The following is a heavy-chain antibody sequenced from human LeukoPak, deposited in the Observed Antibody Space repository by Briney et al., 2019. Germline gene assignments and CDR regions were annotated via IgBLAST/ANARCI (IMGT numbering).Heavy chain of an antibody. J-gene: IGHJ4*02. D-gene: IGHD5-12*01. CDR1: GFTFRSYW. CDR3: ARVGYSGWNLEY. CDR2: INQGGSVK. Sequence: PGGSLRLSCAASGFTFRSYWMSWVRQAPGKGLGWVANINQGGSVKYYADSVKGRFTISRDDAKNSLYVQMNSLRDEDTAVYYCARVGYSGWNLEYWGQGTLVTVSS. V-gene: IGHV3-7*01.